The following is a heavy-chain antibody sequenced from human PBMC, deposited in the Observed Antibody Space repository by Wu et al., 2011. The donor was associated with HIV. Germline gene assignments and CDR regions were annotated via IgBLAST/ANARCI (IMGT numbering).Heavy chain of an antibody. CDR3: ARPYYSDSSGYTY. V-gene: IGHV1-2*02. CDR1: GYTFTGYY. CDR2: INPNSGGT. J-gene: IGHJ4*02. Sequence: EVKKPGASVKVSCKASGYTFTGYYMHWVRQAPGQGLEWMGWINPNSGGTNYAQKFQGRVTMTRDTSISTAYMELSRLRSDDTAVFYCARPYYSDSSGYTYWGQGTLVTVSS. D-gene: IGHD3-22*01.